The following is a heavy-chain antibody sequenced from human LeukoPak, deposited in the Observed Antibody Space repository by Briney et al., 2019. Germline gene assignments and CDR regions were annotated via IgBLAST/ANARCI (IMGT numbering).Heavy chain of an antibody. Sequence: SETLSLTCTVSGGSISSGSYYWSWIRQPAGKGLEWIGRIYTSGSTNYNPSLKSRVTISVDTSKNQFSLKLSSVTAADTAVYYCARGDYDFWSVDYYYYYYMDVWGKGTTVTVSS. CDR2: IYTSGST. V-gene: IGHV4-61*02. D-gene: IGHD3-3*01. CDR3: ARGDYDFWSVDYYYYYYMDV. CDR1: GGSISSGSYY. J-gene: IGHJ6*03.